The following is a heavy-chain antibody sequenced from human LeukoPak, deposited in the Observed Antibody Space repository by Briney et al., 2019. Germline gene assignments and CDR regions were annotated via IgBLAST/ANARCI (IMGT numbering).Heavy chain of an antibody. Sequence: GGSLRLSCAASGFTFSSYSMNWVRQAPGKGLEWVSYISSSSSTIYYADSVKGRFTISRDNAKNSLYLQMNSLRAEDTAVYYCARVGAYYDFWSGLAIDLKFDYWGQGTLVTVSS. D-gene: IGHD3-3*01. CDR1: GFTFSSYS. J-gene: IGHJ4*02. V-gene: IGHV3-48*01. CDR3: ARVGAYYDFWSGLAIDLKFDY. CDR2: ISSSSSTI.